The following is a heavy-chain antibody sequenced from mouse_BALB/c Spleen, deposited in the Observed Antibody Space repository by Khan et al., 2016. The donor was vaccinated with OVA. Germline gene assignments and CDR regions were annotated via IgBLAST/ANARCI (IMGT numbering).Heavy chain of an antibody. D-gene: IGHD2-3*01. CDR3: ARGDDGYPFYAMDY. Sequence: LVKTGASVKISCKASGYSFTGYYMHWVKQSHGKSLEWIGYISCYNGATSYNQKFKGKATFTVDTSSSTAYMQFNSLTSEDSAVYSCARGDDGYPFYAMDYWGQGTSVTVSS. J-gene: IGHJ4*01. CDR1: GYSFTGYY. V-gene: IGHV1S34*01. CDR2: ISCYNGAT.